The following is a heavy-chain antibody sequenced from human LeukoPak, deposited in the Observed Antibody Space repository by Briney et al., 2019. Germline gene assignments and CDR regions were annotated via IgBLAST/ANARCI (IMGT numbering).Heavy chain of an antibody. CDR2: ISLAGRT. D-gene: IGHD1-26*01. CDR3: SRESGPFCPFGH. V-gene: IGHV4-4*02. J-gene: IGHJ4*02. Sequence: PSETLSLTCGVSGGSITSTNFWSWVRQPPGEGLEWIGEISLAGRTRYNPSLKSRVNISIDESKNHLYLNLASVTAADTAVYYCSRESGPFCPFGHWGQGTLVAVTS. CDR1: GGSITSTNF.